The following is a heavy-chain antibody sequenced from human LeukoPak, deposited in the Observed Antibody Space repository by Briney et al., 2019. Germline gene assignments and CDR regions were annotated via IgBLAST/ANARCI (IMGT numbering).Heavy chain of an antibody. D-gene: IGHD3-9*01. J-gene: IGHJ6*02. CDR1: GGSISSYY. Sequence: SETLSLTCTVSGGSISSYYWSWIRQPPGKGLEWIGYIYYSGSTNYNPSLKSRVTISVDTSKNQFSLKLSSVTAADTAVYYCARATYYDILTGSLYYYGMDVWGQGTTVTVSS. CDR2: IYYSGST. V-gene: IGHV4-59*12. CDR3: ARATYYDILTGSLYYYGMDV.